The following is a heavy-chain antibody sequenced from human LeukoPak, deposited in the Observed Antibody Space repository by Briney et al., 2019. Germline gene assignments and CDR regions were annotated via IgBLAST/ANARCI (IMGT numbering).Heavy chain of an antibody. CDR1: GFTFSTYA. D-gene: IGHD3-10*01. J-gene: IGHJ4*02. CDR3: AKDARGSEGF. V-gene: IGHV3-23*01. Sequence: TGGSLRLSCAASGFTFSTYAMSWVPQAPGKGLEWVSAVSSGASSTYYADSVRGRFTISRDNSKNTLYLQMHSLSADDTAVYYCAKDARGSEGFWGQGTLVTVSS. CDR2: VSSGASST.